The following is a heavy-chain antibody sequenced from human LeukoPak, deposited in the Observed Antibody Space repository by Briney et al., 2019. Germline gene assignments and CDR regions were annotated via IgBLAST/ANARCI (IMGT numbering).Heavy chain of an antibody. CDR2: FYGGGNT. Sequence: GGSLRLSYAASGFTFSDHYKVWVRQAPGKGLEWVSVFYGGGNTYYADSVRGRFTISRDTSKNTLYVQMNSLRAEDTAVYYCASLDSIDSSGLRVWGQGTLVTVSS. CDR1: GFTFSDHY. J-gene: IGHJ4*02. V-gene: IGHV3-53*01. CDR3: ASLDSIDSSGLRV. D-gene: IGHD3-22*01.